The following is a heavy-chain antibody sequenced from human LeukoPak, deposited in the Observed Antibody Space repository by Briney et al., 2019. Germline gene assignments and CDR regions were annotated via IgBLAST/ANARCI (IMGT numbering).Heavy chain of an antibody. J-gene: IGHJ4*02. CDR3: ATARTSASNTIFGVVNLVDY. CDR2: FDPEDGET. V-gene: IGHV1-24*01. Sequence: GASVKVSCKVSGYTLTELSMHWVRQAPGKGLEWMGGFDPEDGETIYAQKFQGRVTMTEDTSTDTAYMELSSLRSEDTAVYYCATARTSASNTIFGVVNLVDYWGQGTLVTVSS. D-gene: IGHD3-3*01. CDR1: GYTLTELS.